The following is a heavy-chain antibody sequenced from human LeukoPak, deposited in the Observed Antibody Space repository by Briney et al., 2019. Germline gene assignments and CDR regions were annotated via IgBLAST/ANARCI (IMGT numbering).Heavy chain of an antibody. D-gene: IGHD1-26*01. CDR3: AKASSVGATFAFDI. J-gene: IGHJ3*02. CDR2: ISGSGVTT. CDR1: GFTFSSYA. V-gene: IGHV3-23*01. Sequence: GGSLRLSCVASGFTFSSYAMSWVRQAPGKGLEWVSAISGSGVTTHYAGSVKGRFSISRDNSKNTLYLQMNSLRAEDTAVYYCAKASSVGATFAFDIWGQGTMVTVSS.